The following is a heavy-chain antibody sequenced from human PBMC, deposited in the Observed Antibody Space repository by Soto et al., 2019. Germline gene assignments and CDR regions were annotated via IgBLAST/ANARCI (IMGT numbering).Heavy chain of an antibody. Sequence: ASVKVSCKASGFTFTSSAMQWVRQARGQRLEWIGWIVVGSGNTNYAQKFQERVTITRDMSTSTAYMELSSLRSEDTAVYYCAASSEEYFDWLPHLDYWGQGTLVTVSS. D-gene: IGHD3-9*01. J-gene: IGHJ4*02. V-gene: IGHV1-58*02. CDR3: AASSEEYFDWLPHLDY. CDR1: GFTFTSSA. CDR2: IVVGSGNT.